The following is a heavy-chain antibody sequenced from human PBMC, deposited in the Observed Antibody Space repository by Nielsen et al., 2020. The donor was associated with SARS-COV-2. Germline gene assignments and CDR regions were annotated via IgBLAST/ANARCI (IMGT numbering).Heavy chain of an antibody. D-gene: IGHD5-24*01. CDR1: GGSISSSSYY. V-gene: IGHV4-39*01. Sequence: SETLSLTCTVSGGSISSSSYYWGWIRQPPGKGLEWIGSIYYSGSTYYNPSLKSRVTISVDTSKNQFSLKLSSVTAADTAVYYCARWRDGRPGYWYFDLWGRGTLVTVSS. CDR3: ARWRDGRPGYWYFDL. CDR2: IYYSGST. J-gene: IGHJ2*01.